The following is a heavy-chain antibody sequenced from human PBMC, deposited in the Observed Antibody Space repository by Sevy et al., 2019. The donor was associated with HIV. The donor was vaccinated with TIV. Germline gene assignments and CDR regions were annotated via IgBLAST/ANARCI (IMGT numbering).Heavy chain of an antibody. J-gene: IGHJ4*02. CDR3: ARNGMVRGVIILYYFDY. V-gene: IGHV1-18*01. Sequence: ASVKVSCKASGYTFTSYGISWVRQAPGEGLEWMGRISAYNGNTNYAQKLQGRVTMTTDTSTSTAYMELRSLRSDDTAVYYCARNGMVRGVIILYYFDYWGQGTLVTVSS. CDR2: ISAYNGNT. CDR1: GYTFTSYG. D-gene: IGHD3-10*01.